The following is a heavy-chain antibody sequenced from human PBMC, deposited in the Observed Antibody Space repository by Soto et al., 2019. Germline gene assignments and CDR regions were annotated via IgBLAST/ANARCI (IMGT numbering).Heavy chain of an antibody. CDR2: IYYSGST. CDR1: GGSISSYY. CDR3: SRERAPGYNWFDP. V-gene: IGHV4-59*01. J-gene: IGHJ5*02. Sequence: SETLSLTCTVSGGSISSYYWSWIRQPPGKGLEWIGYIYYSGSTNYNPSLKSRVTISVDTSKNQFSLKLSSVTAADTAVYYFSRERAPGYNWFDPWGQGTLVTVSS. D-gene: IGHD6-13*01.